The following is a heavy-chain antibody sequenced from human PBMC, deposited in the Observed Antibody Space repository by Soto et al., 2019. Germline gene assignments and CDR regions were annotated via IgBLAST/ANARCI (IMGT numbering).Heavy chain of an antibody. Sequence: VQLVESGGGVVQPGTSLRLSCAPSGFLFRNYAMHWVRQSPAKGLEWLAVISFDGANIFYAGAAKGRFTISRDNSKQTLYLQLDSLRPEDTGVYFCARDPYGGYIFDSWGQGTQVTLSS. V-gene: IGHV3-30-3*01. CDR2: ISFDGANI. CDR3: ARDPYGGYIFDS. D-gene: IGHD5-12*01. CDR1: GFLFRNYA. J-gene: IGHJ4*02.